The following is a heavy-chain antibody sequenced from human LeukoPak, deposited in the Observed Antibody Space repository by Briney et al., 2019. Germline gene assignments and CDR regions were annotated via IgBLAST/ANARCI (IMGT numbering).Heavy chain of an antibody. CDR1: GYTFTSCY. J-gene: IGHJ4*02. CDR2: INPSGGST. V-gene: IGHV1-46*01. Sequence: GASVTVSCKSSGYTFTSCYMHWVRQAPGQGLEWMGIINPSGGSTSYAQKFQGRVTMTRDTSTSTVYMELSSLRSEDTAVYYCARGAVAGYYFDYWGQGTLVTVSS. D-gene: IGHD6-19*01. CDR3: ARGAVAGYYFDY.